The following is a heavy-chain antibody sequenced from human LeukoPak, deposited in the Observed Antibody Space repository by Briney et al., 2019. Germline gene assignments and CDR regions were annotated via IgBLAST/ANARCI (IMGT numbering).Heavy chain of an antibody. D-gene: IGHD1-1*01. Sequence: SETLSLTCTVSGDSIIGYYWTWIRQPPGKGLEWIGYIHYSGSSDYNPSLQSRVTISVDTSRGHFSLKLSSATAADTAVYYSARGERLGPDFWGQGTLVTVSS. CDR3: ARGERLGPDF. CDR2: IHYSGSS. CDR1: GDSIIGYY. V-gene: IGHV4-59*01. J-gene: IGHJ4*02.